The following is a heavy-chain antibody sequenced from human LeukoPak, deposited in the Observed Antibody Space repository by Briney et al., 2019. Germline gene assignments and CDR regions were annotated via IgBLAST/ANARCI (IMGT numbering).Heavy chain of an antibody. CDR2: INHSGST. J-gene: IGHJ4*02. CDR3: ARVPDLGY. CDR1: GGSFSGYY. Sequence: SETLSLTCAVYGGSFSGYYWSWIRQLPGKGLEWIGEINHSGSTNYNPSLKSRVTISVDTSKNQFSLKLSSVTAADTAVYYCARVPDLGYWGQGTLVTVSS. V-gene: IGHV4-34*01.